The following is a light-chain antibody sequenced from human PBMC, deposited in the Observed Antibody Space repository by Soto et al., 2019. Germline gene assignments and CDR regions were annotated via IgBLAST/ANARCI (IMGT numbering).Light chain of an antibody. CDR2: KTS. V-gene: IGKV1-5*03. J-gene: IGKJ2*01. Sequence: DIQMTPSTSTLSASVGDRFTITCRASQRLSGWLAWYQQKPGKAPRLLIHKTSSLESGVPSRFSGSGSGTEFTLTISSLQPDDSATYYCLQYNRLYTFGQGTKVDIK. CDR3: LQYNRLYT. CDR1: QRLSGW.